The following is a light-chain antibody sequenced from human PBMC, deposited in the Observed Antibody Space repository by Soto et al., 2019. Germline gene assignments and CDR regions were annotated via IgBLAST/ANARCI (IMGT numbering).Light chain of an antibody. J-gene: IGKJ5*01. V-gene: IGKV3D-20*02. CDR1: QSVNSDY. CDR3: RQRHMWPIT. CDR2: GAS. Sequence: EIVLTQSPGTLSLSPGERATLSCRASQSVNSDYLGWFQQKPGQAPRLLIYGASTRATGIPDRFSGSGSGTDFTLTISSLEPEDSAVYYCRQRHMWPITFGQGTRLEIK.